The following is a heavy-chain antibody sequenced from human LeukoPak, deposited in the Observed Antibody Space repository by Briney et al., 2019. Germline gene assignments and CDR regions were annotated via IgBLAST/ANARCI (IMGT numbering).Heavy chain of an antibody. J-gene: IGHJ6*03. CDR2: FDREGGGT. V-gene: IGHV1-24*01. CDR1: GYSLSELS. D-gene: IGHD3-9*01. CDR3: ATGSYYDILTGYHSAGSDHFYYYYMDV. Sequence: ASVKVSCKVSGYSLSELSMHWVRQAPGKGLEWMGGFDREGGGTIYAQKVQGRVTMTEDTSTDTDYLELSSLRSDDTALYYCATGSYYDILTGYHSAGSDHFYYYYMDVWGKGTTVTVSS.